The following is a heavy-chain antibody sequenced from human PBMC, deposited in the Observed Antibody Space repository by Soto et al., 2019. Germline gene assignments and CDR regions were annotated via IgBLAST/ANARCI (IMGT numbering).Heavy chain of an antibody. CDR1: GFTFSSYS. Sequence: GGSLRLSCAASGFTFSSYSMHWVRQAPGKGLEWVAVISYDGSNKYYADSVKGRFTISRDNSKNTLYLQMNSLRAEDTAVYYCARVLGRTTTYYYYGMDVWGQGTTVTVSS. CDR2: ISYDGSNK. J-gene: IGHJ6*02. D-gene: IGHD4-4*01. V-gene: IGHV3-30-3*01. CDR3: ARVLGRTTTYYYYGMDV.